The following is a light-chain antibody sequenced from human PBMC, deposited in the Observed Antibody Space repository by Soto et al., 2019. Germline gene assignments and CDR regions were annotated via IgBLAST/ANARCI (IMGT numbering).Light chain of an antibody. CDR1: ETISKS. V-gene: IGKV3-11*01. J-gene: IGKJ3*01. CDR3: QQRINWPFT. Sequence: EIVLTQSPATLSLSPGERATLSCRASETISKSLAWYQQRRGQPPRLLMYDVSSRASDLPARFSGSGFGTDFTLTISSLEPEDFAIYYCQQRINWPFTFGPGTKVDF. CDR2: DVS.